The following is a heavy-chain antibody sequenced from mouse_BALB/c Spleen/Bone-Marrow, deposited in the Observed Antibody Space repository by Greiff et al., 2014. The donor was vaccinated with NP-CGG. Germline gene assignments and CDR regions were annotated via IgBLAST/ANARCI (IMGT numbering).Heavy chain of an antibody. J-gene: IGHJ3*01. CDR2: ISSGSSTI. Sequence: EVKLVESGGGLVQPGGSRKPSCAASGFTFSSFGMHWVRQAPEKGLEWVAYISSGSSTIYYADTVKGRFTISRDNPKNTLFLQMTSLRSEDTAMYYCARGAARATWFAYWGQGTLVTVSA. CDR1: GFTFSSFG. D-gene: IGHD3-1*01. CDR3: ARGAARATWFAY. V-gene: IGHV5-17*02.